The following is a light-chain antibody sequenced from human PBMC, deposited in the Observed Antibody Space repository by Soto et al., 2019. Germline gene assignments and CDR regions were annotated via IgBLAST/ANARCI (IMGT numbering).Light chain of an antibody. J-gene: IGKJ4*01. CDR3: QQYNKWPLT. CDR2: HAS. V-gene: IGKV3-15*01. CDR1: QSVSNN. Sequence: EIEMTQSPATLSVSPGERATLSCRASQSVSNNLAWYQQKPGQAPRLLIYHASTRATGIPARFSGSGSGTECPLPISRLQSEDFAVYYCQQYNKWPLTFGGGNKVEIK.